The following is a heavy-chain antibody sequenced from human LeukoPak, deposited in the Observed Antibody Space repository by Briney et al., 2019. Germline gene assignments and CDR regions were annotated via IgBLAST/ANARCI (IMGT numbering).Heavy chain of an antibody. D-gene: IGHD6-19*01. CDR1: GFTFSSYS. Sequence: GGSLRLSCAASGFTFSSYSMNWVRQAPGKGLEWVSYISSSSSTIYYADSVKGRFTISRDNAKNSLYLQTNSLRAEDTAVYYCARDQSSGWYFDYFDYWGQGTLVTVSS. V-gene: IGHV3-48*01. CDR2: ISSSSSTI. J-gene: IGHJ4*02. CDR3: ARDQSSGWYFDYFDY.